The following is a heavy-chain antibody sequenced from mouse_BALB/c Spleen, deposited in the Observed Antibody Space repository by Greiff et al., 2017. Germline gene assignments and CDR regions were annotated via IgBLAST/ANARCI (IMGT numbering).Heavy chain of an antibody. Sequence: GGGLVQPKGSLKLSCAASGFTFNTYAMNWVRQAPGKGLEWVARIRSKSNNYATYYADSVKDRFTISRDDSQSMLYLQMNNLKTEDTAMYYCVRGGYDYDWFAYWGQGTLVTVSA. CDR2: IRSKSNNYAT. J-gene: IGHJ3*01. V-gene: IGHV10-1*02. D-gene: IGHD2-4*01. CDR1: GFTFNTYA. CDR3: VRGGYDYDWFAY.